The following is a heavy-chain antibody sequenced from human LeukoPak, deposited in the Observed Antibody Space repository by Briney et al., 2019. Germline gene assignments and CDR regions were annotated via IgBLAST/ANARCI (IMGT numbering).Heavy chain of an antibody. Sequence: PGGSLRLSCAASGFTFSSYAMNWVRQAPGKGLEWVSYISTTSNTLYYADSVKGRFTISRDNAKNSLYLQMNSLRAEDTAVYYCARERDYKVDAFDIWGQGTMVTVSS. CDR2: ISTTSNTL. J-gene: IGHJ3*02. CDR3: ARERDYKVDAFDI. D-gene: IGHD4-11*01. CDR1: GFTFSSYA. V-gene: IGHV3-48*01.